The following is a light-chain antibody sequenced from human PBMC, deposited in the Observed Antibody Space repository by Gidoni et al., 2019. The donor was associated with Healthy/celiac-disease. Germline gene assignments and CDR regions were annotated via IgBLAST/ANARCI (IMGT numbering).Light chain of an antibody. J-gene: IGLJ1*01. V-gene: IGLV3-19*01. Sequence: SSELTQDPAVSVALGQTVRITCQGDSLRSYYASWYQQKPGQAPVLVIYGKNNRPSGIPDRFSGSSSGNTASLTITGAQAEDEADYYCNSRDSRGNHRGVFGTGTKVTVL. CDR2: GKN. CDR1: SLRSYY. CDR3: NSRDSRGNHRGV.